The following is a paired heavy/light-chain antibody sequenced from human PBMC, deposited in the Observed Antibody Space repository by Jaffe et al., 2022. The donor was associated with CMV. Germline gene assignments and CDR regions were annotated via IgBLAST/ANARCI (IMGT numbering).Heavy chain of an antibody. Sequence: QVQLVESGGGVVQPGRSLRLSCAASGFTFSSYGMHWVRQAPGKGLEWVAVIWYDGSNKYYADSVKGRFTISRDNSKNTLYLQMNSLRAEDTAVYYCARVVDDSSIPWEAPGSGYFDYWGQGTLVTVSS. V-gene: IGHV3-33*01. CDR1: GFTFSSYG. J-gene: IGHJ4*02. CDR2: IWYDGSNK. CDR3: ARVVDDSSIPWEAPGSGYFDY. D-gene: IGHD3-22*01.
Light chain of an antibody. V-gene: IGKV1-5*03. CDR2: KAS. CDR3: QQYNSYQYT. J-gene: IGKJ2*01. CDR1: QSISSW. Sequence: DIQMTQSPSTLSASVGDRVTITCRASQSISSWLAWYQQKPGKAPKLLIYKASSLESGVPSRFSGSGSGTEFTLTISSLQPDDFATYYCQQYNSYQYTFGQGTKLEIK.